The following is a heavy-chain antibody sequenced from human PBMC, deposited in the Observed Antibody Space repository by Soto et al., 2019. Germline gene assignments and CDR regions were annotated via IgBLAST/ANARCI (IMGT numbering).Heavy chain of an antibody. D-gene: IGHD3-3*01. CDR3: ARDYYDFWSGSIVDYGMDV. CDR1: GGSVRSRSYY. V-gene: IGHV4-61*01. J-gene: IGHJ6*02. CDR2: IYYSGST. Sequence: ETLSLTCTVSGGSVRSRSYYWSWIRQPPGKGLEWIGYIYYSGSTNYNPSLKSRVTISVDTSKNQFSLKLSSVTAADTAVYYCARDYYDFWSGSIVDYGMDVWGQGTTVTVYS.